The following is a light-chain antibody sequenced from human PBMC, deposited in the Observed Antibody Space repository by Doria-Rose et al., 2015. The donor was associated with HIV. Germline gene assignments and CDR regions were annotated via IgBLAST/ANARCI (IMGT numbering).Light chain of an antibody. CDR1: QSFSSTY. CDR3: HQYGTSWT. V-gene: IGKV3-20*01. J-gene: IGKJ1*01. CDR2: DGS. Sequence: TQSPGTLSLSPGEGATLSCRASQSFSSTYLAWYQQIPDQAPSLLIYDGSTRATGIPDRFSASGSGTDFTLTINRLEPEDFALYYCHQYGTSWTFGQGTKVEI.